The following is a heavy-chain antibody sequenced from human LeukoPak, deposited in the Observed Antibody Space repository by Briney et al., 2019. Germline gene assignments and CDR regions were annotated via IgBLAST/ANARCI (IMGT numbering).Heavy chain of an antibody. J-gene: IGHJ5*02. CDR1: GGSISNYY. Sequence: SETLSLTCTVSGGSISNYYWSWIRQPPGKGLEWIGYVYYSGSTNYNPALKSRVTISVDTSKNKFSLKLSSVTAADTAVYYCARVTYSSSWYWFDAWGQGTLVTVSS. V-gene: IGHV4-59*01. CDR2: VYYSGST. D-gene: IGHD6-13*01. CDR3: ARVTYSSSWYWFDA.